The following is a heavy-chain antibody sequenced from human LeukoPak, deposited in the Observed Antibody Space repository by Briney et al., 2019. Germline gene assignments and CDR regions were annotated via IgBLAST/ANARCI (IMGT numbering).Heavy chain of an antibody. CDR2: ITGSGGNT. V-gene: IGHV3-23*01. Sequence: GGSLRLSCAGSGFTFSSSPMSWVRQAPGRGLEWVSGITGSGGNTYYADSVKGRFTISRDSPKNTLYLELNSLRAEDTAVYYCAKSKFATSAYDGSLDSWGQGTLVTVSS. CDR3: AKSKFATSAYDGSLDS. J-gene: IGHJ4*02. CDR1: GFTFSSSP. D-gene: IGHD5-12*01.